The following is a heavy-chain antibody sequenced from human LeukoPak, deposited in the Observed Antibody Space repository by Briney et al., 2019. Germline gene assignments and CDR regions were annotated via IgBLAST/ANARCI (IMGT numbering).Heavy chain of an antibody. J-gene: IGHJ4*02. Sequence: GGSLRLSCAASGFTFSSYAMSWVRQAPGKGLEWVSAISGSGGSTYYADSVKGRFTISRDKSKNTLYLQMNSLRAEDTAVYYCAKDLRLQRYYFDYWGQGTLVTVSS. CDR1: GFTFSSYA. D-gene: IGHD1-1*01. CDR3: AKDLRLQRYYFDY. CDR2: ISGSGGST. V-gene: IGHV3-23*01.